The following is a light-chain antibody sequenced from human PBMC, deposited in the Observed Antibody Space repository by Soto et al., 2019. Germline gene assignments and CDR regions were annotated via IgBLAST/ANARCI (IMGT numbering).Light chain of an antibody. V-gene: IGKV3-11*01. CDR2: DAS. Sequence: EIVLTQSPATLSLSPGERATLSCRASQNVGSYLAWYQHKPGQAPRLLIYDASNRATGIPARFSGTGSVTDSTLTISVLDPEYFSVYYCQQRCEWWTFGQGTKVEV. J-gene: IGKJ1*01. CDR3: QQRCEWWT. CDR1: QNVGSY.